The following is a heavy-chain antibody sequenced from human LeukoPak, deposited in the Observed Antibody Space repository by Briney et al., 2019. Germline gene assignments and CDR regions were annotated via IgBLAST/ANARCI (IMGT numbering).Heavy chain of an antibody. CDR2: IYHSGST. D-gene: IGHD3-16*02. Sequence: PSETLSLTCTVSGYSISSGYYWGWIRQPPGKGLEWIGSIYHSGSTYYNPSLKSRVTISVDTSKNQFSLKLSSVTAADTAVYYCARVLEYYDYVWGSYRYDAFDIWGQGTMVTVSS. V-gene: IGHV4-38-2*02. CDR1: GYSISSGYY. J-gene: IGHJ3*02. CDR3: ARVLEYYDYVWGSYRYDAFDI.